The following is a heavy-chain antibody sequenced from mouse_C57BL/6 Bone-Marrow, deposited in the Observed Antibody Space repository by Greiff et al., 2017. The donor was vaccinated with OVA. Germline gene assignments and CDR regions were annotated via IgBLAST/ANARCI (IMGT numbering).Heavy chain of an antibody. Sequence: EVKLQESGGGLVQPKGSLKLSCAASGFSFNTYAMNWVRQAPRKGLEWVARIRSKSNNYATYYADSVKDRFTISRDDSESMLYLQMNNLKTEDTAMYYCVRHDVYWYFDVWGTGTTVTVSS. J-gene: IGHJ1*03. CDR3: VRHDVYWYFDV. CDR2: IRSKSNNYAT. D-gene: IGHD2-3*01. V-gene: IGHV10-1*01. CDR1: GFSFNTYA.